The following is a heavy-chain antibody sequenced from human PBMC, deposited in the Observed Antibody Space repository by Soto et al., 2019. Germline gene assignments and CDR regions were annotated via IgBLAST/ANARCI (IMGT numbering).Heavy chain of an antibody. CDR2: INHSGST. V-gene: IGHV4-39*07. CDR1: GGSISSSSYY. D-gene: IGHD6-19*01. J-gene: IGHJ4*02. Sequence: SETLSLTCTVSGGSISSSSYYWSWIRQPPGKGLGWIGEINHSGSTNYNPSLKSRVTISVDRSKNQFSLKLSSLTAADTAVYYCARRDSSGWYVDYWGQGTLVTVSS. CDR3: ARRDSSGWYVDY.